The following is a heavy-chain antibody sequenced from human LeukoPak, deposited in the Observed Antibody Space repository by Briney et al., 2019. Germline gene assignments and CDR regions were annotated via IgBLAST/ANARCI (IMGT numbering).Heavy chain of an antibody. CDR1: GFRFSDFT. CDR2: IGGRGTST. J-gene: IGHJ5*02. Sequence: GGSLRLSCAASGFRFSDFTMTWVRQAPGKGPEWVSAIGGRGTSTYYADSLGGRFTISRDNSKDMLYLQMYSLKVEDTATYYCGKEGGAWGQGTLVTVSS. D-gene: IGHD3-16*01. CDR3: GKEGGA. V-gene: IGHV3-23*01.